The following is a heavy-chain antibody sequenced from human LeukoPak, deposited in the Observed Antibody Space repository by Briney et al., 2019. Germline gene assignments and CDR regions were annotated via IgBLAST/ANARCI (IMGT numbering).Heavy chain of an antibody. CDR1: GFTFSSYS. CDR2: ISSSSSTI. V-gene: IGHV3-48*04. D-gene: IGHD3-10*01. J-gene: IGHJ4*02. CDR3: AREGQVLLWFGEFYNFDY. Sequence: GGSLRLSCAASGFTFSSYSMNWVRQAPGKGLEWVSYISSSSSTIYYADSVKGRFTISRDNAKNSLYLQMNSLRAEDTAVYYCAREGQVLLWFGEFYNFDYWGQGTLVTVSS.